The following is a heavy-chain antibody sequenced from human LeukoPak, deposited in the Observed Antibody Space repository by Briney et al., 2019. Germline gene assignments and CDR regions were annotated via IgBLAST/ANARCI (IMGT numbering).Heavy chain of an antibody. J-gene: IGHJ4*02. D-gene: IGHD3-10*01. CDR1: GGSISSSSYY. CDR2: IHNSGTT. V-gene: IGHV4-39*07. CDR3: ARRYYYNLGSFPFDF. Sequence: SETLSLTCTVSGGSISSSSYYWGWIRQPPGKGLEWIGEIHNSGTTNYNPSLNSRVTISEDTSKNQFYLNLSSVTAADTAVYYCARRYYYNLGSFPFDFWGQGTLVTVSS.